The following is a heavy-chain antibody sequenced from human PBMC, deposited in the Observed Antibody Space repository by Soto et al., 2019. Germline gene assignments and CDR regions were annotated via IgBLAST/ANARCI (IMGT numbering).Heavy chain of an antibody. J-gene: IGHJ2*01. V-gene: IGHV3-7*01. CDR1: GFTFSSYW. CDR3: ARDYSSGWYAFYWYFDL. Sequence: PGGSLRLSCAASGFTFSSYWMSWVRQAPGKGLEWVANIKQDGSEKYYVDSVKGRFTISRDNAKNSLYLQMNSLRAEDTAVYYCARDYSSGWYAFYWYFDLWGRGTLVTVSS. D-gene: IGHD6-19*01. CDR2: IKQDGSEK.